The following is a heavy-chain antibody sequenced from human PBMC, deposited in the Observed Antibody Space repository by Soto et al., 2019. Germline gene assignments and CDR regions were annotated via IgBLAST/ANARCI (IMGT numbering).Heavy chain of an antibody. V-gene: IGHV4-4*07. CDR3: ARGQRFSDWFDP. J-gene: IGHJ5*02. Sequence: WETLSLTCTVSGGSMSSYYWTWIRQPAGKGLEWIGRVYSSGGTHYNPSLKSRVTISLDTSKNQFSLRLLSVTDADTAVYYCARGQRFSDWFDPWGQGTLVTVSS. D-gene: IGHD3-3*01. CDR1: GGSMSSYY. CDR2: VYSSGGT.